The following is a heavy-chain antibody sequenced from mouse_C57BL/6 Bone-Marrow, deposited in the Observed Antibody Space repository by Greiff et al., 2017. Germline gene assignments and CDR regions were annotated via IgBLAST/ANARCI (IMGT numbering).Heavy chain of an antibody. V-gene: IGHV10-1*01. D-gene: IGHD2-4*01. Sequence: EVHLVESGGGLVQPKGSLKLSCAASGFSFNTYAMNWVRQAPGKGLEWVARIRSKSNNYATYYADSVKARFTIARDDSESMLYLQMNNLKTEDTAMYNCVRGNSDDYDGGFAYWGQGTLVTVSA. CDR1: GFSFNTYA. CDR3: VRGNSDDYDGGFAY. CDR2: IRSKSNNYAT. J-gene: IGHJ3*01.